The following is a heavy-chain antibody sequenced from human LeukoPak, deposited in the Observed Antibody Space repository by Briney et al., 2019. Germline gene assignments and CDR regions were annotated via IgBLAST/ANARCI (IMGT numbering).Heavy chain of an antibody. CDR3: ARDGREQWLVPKDAFDI. CDR2: IWYDGSNK. CDR1: GFTFSSYG. D-gene: IGHD6-19*01. V-gene: IGHV3-33*01. J-gene: IGHJ3*02. Sequence: GRSLRLSCAASGFTFSSYGMHWVRQAPGKGLEWVAGIWYDGSNKYYADSVKGRFTISRDNSKNTLYLQMNRLRAEDTAVYYYARDGREQWLVPKDAFDIWGQGTLVTVSS.